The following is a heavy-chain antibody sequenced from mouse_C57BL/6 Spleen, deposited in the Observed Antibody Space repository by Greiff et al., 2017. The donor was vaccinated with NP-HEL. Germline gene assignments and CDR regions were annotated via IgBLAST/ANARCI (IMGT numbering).Heavy chain of an antibody. CDR1: GFTFSNYW. V-gene: IGHV6-3*01. Sequence: EVQVVESGGGLVQPGGSMKLSCVASGFTFSNYWMNWVRQSPEKGLEWVAQIRLKSDNYATHYAESVKGRFTISRDDSKSSVYLQMNNLRAEDTGIYYCTGDTTVVAPRDFDVWGTGTTVTVSS. J-gene: IGHJ1*03. D-gene: IGHD1-1*01. CDR2: IRLKSDNYAT. CDR3: TGDTTVVAPRDFDV.